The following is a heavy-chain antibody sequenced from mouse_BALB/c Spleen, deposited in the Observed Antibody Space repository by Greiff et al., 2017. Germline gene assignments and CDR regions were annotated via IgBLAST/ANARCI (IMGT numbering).Heavy chain of an antibody. CDR3: TRELLRFCAMDF. CDR1: GYTFTDYE. V-gene: IGHV1-15*01. CDR2: IDPETGGT. D-gene: IGHD1-1*01. J-gene: IGHJ4*01. Sequence: VQLQQSGAELVRPGASVTLSCTASGYTFTDYEMHWMKQTPVHGLEWIGAIDPETGGTAYNQKFKGKATLTADKSSSTAYMGLRSLTSEDSAVYYCTRELLRFCAMDFWGQGTSVTVSS.